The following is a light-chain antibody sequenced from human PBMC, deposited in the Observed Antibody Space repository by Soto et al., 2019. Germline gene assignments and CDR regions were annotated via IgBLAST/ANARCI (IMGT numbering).Light chain of an antibody. CDR3: ETWDSNTRV. Sequence: QSVLTQSSSASASLGSSVKLTCTMRSGHSSYIIAWPQQQAGQAPRYLMKVEGSGSYNKGSGVPDRFSGSSDGADPYLTISNLQFEDEADYYCETWDSNTRVFGGGTKLTVL. CDR2: VEGSGSY. J-gene: IGLJ3*02. V-gene: IGLV4-60*02. CDR1: SGHSSYI.